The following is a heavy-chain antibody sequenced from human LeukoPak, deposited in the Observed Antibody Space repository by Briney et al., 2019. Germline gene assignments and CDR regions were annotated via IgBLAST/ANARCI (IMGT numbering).Heavy chain of an antibody. D-gene: IGHD3-9*01. CDR3: AKKGDNYDILTGYYLPRGQYYFDY. CDR2: ISGSGGST. Sequence: HPGGSLRLSCAASGFTFSSYGMSWVRQAPGKGLEWVSAISGSGGSTYYADSVKGRFTISRDNSKNTLYLQMNSLRAEDTAVYYCAKKGDNYDILTGYYLPRGQYYFDYWGQGTLVTVSS. J-gene: IGHJ4*02. CDR1: GFTFSSYG. V-gene: IGHV3-23*01.